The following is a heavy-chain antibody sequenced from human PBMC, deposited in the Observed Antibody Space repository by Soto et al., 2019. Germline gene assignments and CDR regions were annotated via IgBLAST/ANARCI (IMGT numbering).Heavy chain of an antibody. CDR3: ARGQLWLLSDY. V-gene: IGHV4-59*01. CDR2: IYYSGST. D-gene: IGHD5-18*01. CDR1: GGSISSYY. J-gene: IGHJ4*02. Sequence: SETLSLTCTVSGGSISSYYWSWIRQPPGKGLEWIGYIYYSGSTNYNPSLKSRVTISVDTSKNQFSLKLSSVTAADTAVYYCARGQLWLLSDYSGQATLVTVS.